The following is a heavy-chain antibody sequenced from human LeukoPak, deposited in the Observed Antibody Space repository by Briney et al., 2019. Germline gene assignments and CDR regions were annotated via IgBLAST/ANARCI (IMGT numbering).Heavy chain of an antibody. Sequence: SETLSLTCTVSGGSISTYYWSWIRQPPGKGLEWIGFIHYSGSTSYNPSLHCRVTISIDTSKNQFSLRLTSVTAADTALYYCATTSGKLPADSWGQGTRVTVSS. CDR1: GGSISTYY. J-gene: IGHJ4*02. CDR3: ATTSGKLPADS. CDR2: IHYSGST. V-gene: IGHV4-59*01. D-gene: IGHD1-7*01.